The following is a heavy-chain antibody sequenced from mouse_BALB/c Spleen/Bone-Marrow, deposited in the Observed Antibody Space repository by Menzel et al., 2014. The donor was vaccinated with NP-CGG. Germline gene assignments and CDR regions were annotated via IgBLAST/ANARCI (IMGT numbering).Heavy chain of an antibody. CDR1: GFNIKDTY. J-gene: IGHJ4*01. V-gene: IGHV14-3*02. CDR2: IDPANGNT. CDR3: AKCNEHYAMDY. D-gene: IGHD6-5*01. Sequence: EVKVVESGAELVKPGASVKLSCTASGFNIKDTYMHWVKQRPEQGLEWIGRIDPANGNTKYDPKFQGKTTITADTSSNTAYLQLSSLTSEDTAFYYGAKCNEHYAMDYWGQGTSVTVSS.